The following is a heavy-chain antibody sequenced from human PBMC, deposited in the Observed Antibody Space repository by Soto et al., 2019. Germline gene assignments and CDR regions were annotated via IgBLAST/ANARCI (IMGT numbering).Heavy chain of an antibody. J-gene: IGHJ4*02. Sequence: GGSLSLSCVASGFTFSDYSMSWIRQAPGKGLEWLAFIDSRGRTLSYADSVRGRFTISRDNAENSVYLQMDSLRADDTAVYYCARQAARNYIDSWGQGNSVTVSS. CDR3: ARQAARNYIDS. V-gene: IGHV3-11*01. D-gene: IGHD6-6*01. CDR1: GFTFSDYS. CDR2: IDSRGRTL.